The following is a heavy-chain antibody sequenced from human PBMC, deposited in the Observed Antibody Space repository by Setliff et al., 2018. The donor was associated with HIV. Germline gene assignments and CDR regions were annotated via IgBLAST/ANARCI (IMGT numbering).Heavy chain of an antibody. CDR1: GGSFGVYR. J-gene: IGHJ4*02. Sequence: PSETLSLTCTISGGSFGVYRWSWIRQSAGRGLEWIGRIDSSGTTDYKPSLKGRVTISVDTSKNQFSLKLNSVTAADTAVYYCARLTRITTAGHWGQGTLVTVSS. V-gene: IGHV4-4*07. CDR3: ARLTRITTAGH. CDR2: IDSSGTT. D-gene: IGHD6-13*01.